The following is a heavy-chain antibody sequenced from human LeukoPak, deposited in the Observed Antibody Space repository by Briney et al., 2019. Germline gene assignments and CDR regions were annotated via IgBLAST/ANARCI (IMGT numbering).Heavy chain of an antibody. Sequence: GGSLRLSCAASGFTFSSYAMHWVRQAPGKGLEWVAVISYDGSNKYYADSVKGRFTVSRDNSKNTLYLQMNSLRAEDTAVYYCARDDYRIAAAGLDYWGQGTLVTVSS. V-gene: IGHV3-30-3*01. CDR2: ISYDGSNK. J-gene: IGHJ4*02. CDR1: GFTFSSYA. D-gene: IGHD6-13*01. CDR3: ARDDYRIAAAGLDY.